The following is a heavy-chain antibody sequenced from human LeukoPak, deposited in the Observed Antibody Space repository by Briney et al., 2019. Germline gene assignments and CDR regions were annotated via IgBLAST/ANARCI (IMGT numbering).Heavy chain of an antibody. CDR2: IRYDGSNK. CDR3: AKGSKAVLFTRDHYMDV. J-gene: IGHJ6*03. D-gene: IGHD6-19*01. CDR1: GFTFSSYG. V-gene: IGHV3-30*02. Sequence: GGSLRLSCAASGFTFSSYGMHWVRQAPGKGLEWVAFIRYDGSNKYYADSVRGRFTISRDNSKNTLYLQMNSLRAEDTAVYFCAKGSKAVLFTRDHYMDVWGKGTTVTISS.